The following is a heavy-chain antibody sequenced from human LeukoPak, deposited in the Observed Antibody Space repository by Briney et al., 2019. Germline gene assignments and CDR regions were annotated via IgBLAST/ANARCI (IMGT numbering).Heavy chain of an antibody. CDR3: ARVIGSYGDSAY. Sequence: GGSLRLSCAASGFTFSSFSMNWVRQAPGKGLEWISYITSSSSSTYYADSVKGRFTISRDNAKNSLYLQMNSLRAEDTAVYYCARVIGSYGDSAYWGQGTRVTVSS. D-gene: IGHD4-17*01. V-gene: IGHV3-48*04. CDR2: ITSSSSST. CDR1: GFTFSSFS. J-gene: IGHJ4*02.